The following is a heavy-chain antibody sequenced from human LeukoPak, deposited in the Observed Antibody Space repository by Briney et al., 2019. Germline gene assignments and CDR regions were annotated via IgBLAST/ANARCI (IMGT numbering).Heavy chain of an antibody. CDR2: IWYDGSNK. CDR1: GFTFSSYG. J-gene: IGHJ4*02. V-gene: IGHV3-33*01. D-gene: IGHD6-19*01. CDR3: ARASSGWYEVYFDY. Sequence: PGGSLRLSCAASGFTFSSYGMHWVRQAPGKGLEWVAVIWYDGSNKYYADSVKGRFTISRDNSKNTLYLQMNSLRAEDTAVYYCARASSGWYEVYFDYWGRGTLVTVSS.